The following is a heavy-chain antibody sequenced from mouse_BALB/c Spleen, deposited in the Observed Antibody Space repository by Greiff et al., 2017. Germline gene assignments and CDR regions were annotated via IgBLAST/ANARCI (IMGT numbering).Heavy chain of an antibody. CDR2: IRNKANGYTT. CDR3: ARYRYDAMDY. Sequence: EVKVVESGGGLVQPGGSLRLSCATSGFTFTDYYMSWVRQPPGKALEWLGFIRNKANGYTTEYSASVKGRFTISRDNSQSILYLQMNTLRAEDSATYYCARYRYDAMDYWGQGTSVTVSS. V-gene: IGHV7-3*02. J-gene: IGHJ4*01. CDR1: GFTFTDYY.